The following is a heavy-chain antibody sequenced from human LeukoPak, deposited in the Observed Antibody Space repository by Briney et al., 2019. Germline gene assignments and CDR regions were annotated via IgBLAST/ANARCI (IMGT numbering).Heavy chain of an antibody. V-gene: IGHV1-8*01. Sequence: ASVKVSCEASGYTFTNYDIEWVRQSAGHGLEWLGWMNPNSGNTGYAQKFQGRVTMTRTTSINTAYMELSGLRSEDTAVYYCARYITGDGFDIWGQGTMVTVTS. CDR2: MNPNSGNT. D-gene: IGHD1-14*01. CDR3: ARYITGDGFDI. J-gene: IGHJ3*02. CDR1: GYTFTNYD.